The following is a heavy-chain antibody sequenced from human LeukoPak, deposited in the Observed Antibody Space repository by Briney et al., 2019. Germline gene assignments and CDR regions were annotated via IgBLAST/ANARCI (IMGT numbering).Heavy chain of an antibody. CDR1: GGTFLSHT. CDR2: ITPVINTA. V-gene: IGHV1-69*08. CDR3: ARVNLRGSNYNWFDP. Sequence: ASVKVSCETSGGTFLSHTFSWVRQAPGQGLEWMGKITPVINTANYAQTFQGRVSIYADKSTTTVYVDLSGLRPDDTAVYYCARVNLRGSNYNWFDPWGQGTLVTVAS. J-gene: IGHJ5*02. D-gene: IGHD1-26*01.